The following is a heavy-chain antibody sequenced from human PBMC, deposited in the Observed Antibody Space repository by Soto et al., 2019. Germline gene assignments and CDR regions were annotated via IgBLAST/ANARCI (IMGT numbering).Heavy chain of an antibody. V-gene: IGHV3-49*04. J-gene: IGHJ6*02. D-gene: IGHD6-13*01. Sequence: PVGSLRLSCTAAGFSFGDNGMSWVRQAPGKGLEWVGFIRSKAYGGTTDYAASVKGRFTISRDDSKNIAYLQMNSLTTEDTAVYYCTRASISTAGTTHYYYGMDVWGQGTTVTVSS. CDR3: TRASISTAGTTHYYYGMDV. CDR2: IRSKAYGGTT. CDR1: GFSFGDNG.